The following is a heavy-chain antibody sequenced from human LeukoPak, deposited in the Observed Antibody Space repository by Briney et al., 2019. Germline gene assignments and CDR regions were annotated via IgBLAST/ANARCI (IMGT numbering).Heavy chain of an antibody. CDR2: ISCSSDYI. J-gene: IGHJ4*02. D-gene: IGHD3-10*01. CDR3: ARASASGGHYYFDY. V-gene: IGHV3-21*01. Sequence: GGSLRLSCLASGFTFSSFTLNWVRQAPGKGLEWVSSISCSSDYIYYTDSVKGRFTVSRDNAKNSLYLQMNSLRAEDTAVYYCARASASGGHYYFDYWGQGTLVTVSS. CDR1: GFTFSSFT.